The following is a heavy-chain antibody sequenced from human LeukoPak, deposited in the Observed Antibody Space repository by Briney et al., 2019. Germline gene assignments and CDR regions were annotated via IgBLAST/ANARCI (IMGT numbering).Heavy chain of an antibody. CDR3: ARFVLESYSGYD. CDR1: GFPFSSYW. CDR2: INSDGSST. Sequence: GGSLRLPCAASGFPFSSYWMHWVRQAPGKGLVWVSRINSDGSSTSYADSVKGRFTISRDNAKNTLYLQMNSLRAEDTAVYYCARFVLESYSGYDWGQGTLVTVSS. D-gene: IGHD5-12*01. V-gene: IGHV3-74*01. J-gene: IGHJ4*02.